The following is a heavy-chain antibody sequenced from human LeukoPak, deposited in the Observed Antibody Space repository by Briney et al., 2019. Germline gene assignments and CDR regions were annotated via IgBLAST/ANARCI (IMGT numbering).Heavy chain of an antibody. CDR3: AKGRVAVADTHFDY. CDR1: GFTFSTYA. Sequence: GGSLRLSCAASGFTFSTYALSWVRQAPGKGLEWVSAISASGGTTYYADSVEGRFTISRDNSKNTLFLQMNSLRAEDTAVYYCAKGRVAVADTHFDYWGQGTLVTVSS. J-gene: IGHJ4*02. CDR2: ISASGGTT. D-gene: IGHD6-19*01. V-gene: IGHV3-23*01.